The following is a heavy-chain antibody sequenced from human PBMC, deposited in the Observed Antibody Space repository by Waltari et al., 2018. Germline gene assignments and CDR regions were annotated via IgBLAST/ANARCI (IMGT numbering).Heavy chain of an antibody. V-gene: IGHV3-7*01. Sequence: EVQLVESGGGLVQPGGSLRLSCAASGFTFSSYWMSWVRQAPGKGLEWVANIKQDGRVKYYVDSVKGRFTIARDDAKNSLYLQMNRLRAEDTAVYYCARGGYSYGSFDYWGQGTLVTVSS. CDR1: GFTFSSYW. J-gene: IGHJ4*02. D-gene: IGHD5-18*01. CDR3: ARGGYSYGSFDY. CDR2: IKQDGRVK.